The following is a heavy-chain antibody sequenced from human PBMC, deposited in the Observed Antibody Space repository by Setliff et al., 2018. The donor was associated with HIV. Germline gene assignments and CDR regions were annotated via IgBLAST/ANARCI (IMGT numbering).Heavy chain of an antibody. D-gene: IGHD1-1*01. CDR2: LNDRGHI. J-gene: IGHJ4*02. V-gene: IGHV4-34*01. CDR1: GDSFGDFY. CDR3: ARGSWKDGAHGYFFDY. Sequence: SETLSLTCAMYGDSFGDFYWNWIRQAPGKGLEWIVELNDRGHINYNPSLKSRVTISQDTSKRQFSLRMTSVTAADTAVYYCARGSWKDGAHGYFFDYWGQGTLVTVSS.